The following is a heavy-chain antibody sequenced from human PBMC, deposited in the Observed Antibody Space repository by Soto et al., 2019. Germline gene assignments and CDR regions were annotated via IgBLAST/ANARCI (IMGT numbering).Heavy chain of an antibody. CDR2: IIPIFGTA. CDR1: GGTFSSYA. V-gene: IGHV1-69*13. Sequence: ASVKVSCKASGGTFSSYAISWVRQAPGQGLEWMGGIIPIFGTANYAQKFQGRVTITADESTSTAYMELSSLRSEDTAVYYCARTRYNSSRFNWFDPWGQGTLVTVSS. J-gene: IGHJ5*02. CDR3: ARTRYNSSRFNWFDP. D-gene: IGHD6-6*01.